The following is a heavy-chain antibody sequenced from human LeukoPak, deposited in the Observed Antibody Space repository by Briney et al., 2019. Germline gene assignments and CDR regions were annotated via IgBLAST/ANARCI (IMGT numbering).Heavy chain of an antibody. CDR1: GGSISSGYY. CDR2: VYHSGST. Sequence: PSETLSLTCTVSGGSISSGYYWGWIRQPPGKGLEWIGSVYHSGSTYYNPSLKSRVTISVDTSKNQFSLKLNSVTAADTAVYYCAREDYDSSGYYRPYWGQGTLVTVAS. J-gene: IGHJ4*02. D-gene: IGHD3-22*01. CDR3: AREDYDSSGYYRPY. V-gene: IGHV4-38-2*02.